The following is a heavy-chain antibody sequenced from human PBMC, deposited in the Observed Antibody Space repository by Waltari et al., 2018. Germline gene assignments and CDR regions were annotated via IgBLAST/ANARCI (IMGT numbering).Heavy chain of an antibody. V-gene: IGHV4-39*01. D-gene: IGHD6-19*01. CDR1: GGSISSSSYY. CDR2: IYYSGST. J-gene: IGHJ4*02. Sequence: QLQLQESGPGLVKPSETLSLTCTVSGGSISSSSYYWGWIRQPPGKGLEWIGSIYYSGSTYYNPSLKSRVTISVDTSKNQFSLKLSSVTAADTAVYYCARHDRASSGWYRFDYWGQGTLVIVSS. CDR3: ARHDRASSGWYRFDY.